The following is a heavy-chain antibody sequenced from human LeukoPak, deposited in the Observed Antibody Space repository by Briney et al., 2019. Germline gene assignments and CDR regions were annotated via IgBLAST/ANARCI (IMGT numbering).Heavy chain of an antibody. Sequence: GGSLRLSCAASGXTFSSYSMNWVRQAPGKGLEWVSSISSSSSYIYYADSVKGRFTISRDNAKNSLYLQMNSLRAEDTAVYYCARDVLAVAATGSNWFDPWGQGILVTVSS. CDR2: ISSSSSYI. CDR3: ARDVLAVAATGSNWFDP. J-gene: IGHJ5*02. D-gene: IGHD6-19*01. V-gene: IGHV3-21*01. CDR1: GXTFSSYS.